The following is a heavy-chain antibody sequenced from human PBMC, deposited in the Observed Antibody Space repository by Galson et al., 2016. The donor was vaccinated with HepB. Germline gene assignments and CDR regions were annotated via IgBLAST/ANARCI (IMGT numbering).Heavy chain of an antibody. D-gene: IGHD6-19*01. Sequence: SLRLSCAASGFTFSSYSMNWVRQAPGKGLEWVSYISVYRTIYYADSVKGRFTISRANARNSLYLQMNTLRTDNTAVYYCARSVEGNFDSWGQGTLVTVSS. CDR1: GFTFSSYS. V-gene: IGHV3-48*04. J-gene: IGHJ4*02. CDR2: ISVYRTI. CDR3: ARSVEGNFDS.